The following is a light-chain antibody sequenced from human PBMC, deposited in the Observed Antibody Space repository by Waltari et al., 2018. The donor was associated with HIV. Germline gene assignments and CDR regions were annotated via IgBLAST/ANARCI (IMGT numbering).Light chain of an antibody. CDR2: GAS. CDR3: QQYYTTPL. Sequence: VLTQSPEFLTVSQGERATINCTSSQTVSYTSNDKSYLAWYQQQPGQPPKLLVSGASSRHPGVPDRFRGSGSGTSFTLTSDNLQPEDVGIYYCQQYYTTPLFGGGTKVEI. CDR1: QTVSYTSNDKSY. J-gene: IGKJ4*01. V-gene: IGKV4-1*01.